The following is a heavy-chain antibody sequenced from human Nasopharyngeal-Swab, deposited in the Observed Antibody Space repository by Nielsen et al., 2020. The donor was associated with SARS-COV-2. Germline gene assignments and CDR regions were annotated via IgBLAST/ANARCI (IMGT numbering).Heavy chain of an antibody. CDR3: AKDISSSGYYGMDV. CDR2: ISGDGGST. D-gene: IGHD6-6*01. Sequence: GESLKISCAASGFTFDDYAMHWVRQAPGKGLEWVSLISGDGGSTYYTDSVKGRFTIFRDNSKNSLYLQMNSLRTEDTALYYCAKDISSSGYYGMDVWGQGTTVTVSS. V-gene: IGHV3-43*02. J-gene: IGHJ6*02. CDR1: GFTFDDYA.